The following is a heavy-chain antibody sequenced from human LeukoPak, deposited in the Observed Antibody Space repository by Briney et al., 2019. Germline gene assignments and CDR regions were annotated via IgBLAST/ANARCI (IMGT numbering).Heavy chain of an antibody. CDR1: GFTFSSYC. CDR3: ARGSGYCFDY. D-gene: IGHD3-10*01. CDR2: ISSDGGST. J-gene: IGHJ4*02. V-gene: IGHV3-74*01. Sequence: GGSLRLSCAASGFTFSSYCMHWVCQAPGKGLVWVSGISSDGGSTTYGDSVSGRTTITRDNTKNTLHLQMTSLSADATAKYYYARGSGYCFDYWGQGALVTVSS.